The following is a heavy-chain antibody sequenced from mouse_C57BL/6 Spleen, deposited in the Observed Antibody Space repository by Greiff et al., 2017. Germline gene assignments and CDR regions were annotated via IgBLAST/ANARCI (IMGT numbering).Heavy chain of an antibody. CDR1: GYAFSSYW. CDR3: ARSGDGYYPYYAMDY. V-gene: IGHV1-80*01. J-gene: IGHJ4*01. Sequence: VKLQESGAELVKPGASVKISCKASGYAFSSYWMNWVKQRPGKGLEWIGQIYPGDGDTNYNGKFKGKATLTADKSSSTAYMQLSSLTSEDSAVYFCARSGDGYYPYYAMDYWGQGTSVTVSS. D-gene: IGHD2-3*01. CDR2: IYPGDGDT.